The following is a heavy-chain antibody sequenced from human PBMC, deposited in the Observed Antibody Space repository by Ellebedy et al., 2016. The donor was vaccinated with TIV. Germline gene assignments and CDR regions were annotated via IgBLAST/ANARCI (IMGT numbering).Heavy chain of an antibody. CDR3: TTITVVAGSFDY. J-gene: IGHJ4*02. V-gene: IGHV3-53*01. CDR2: IYSGGST. Sequence: GESLKISXAASGFTVSSNYMSWVRQAPGKGLEWVSVIYSGGSTYYADSVKGRFTISRDNSKNTLYLQMNSLRAEDTAVYYCTTITVVAGSFDYWGQGTLVTVSS. CDR1: GFTVSSNY. D-gene: IGHD4-23*01.